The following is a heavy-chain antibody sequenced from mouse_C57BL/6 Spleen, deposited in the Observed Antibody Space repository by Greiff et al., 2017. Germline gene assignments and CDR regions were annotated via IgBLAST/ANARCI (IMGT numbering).Heavy chain of an antibody. CDR3: ARGRAYDAWFAY. CDR2: ISDGGSYT. V-gene: IGHV5-4*01. D-gene: IGHD2-12*01. Sequence: EVQLVESGGGLVKPGGSLKLSCAASGFTFSSYAMSWVRQTPEKRLEWVATISDGGSYTYYPDNVKGRFTISRDNAKNNLYLQMSHLKSEDTAMYYCARGRAYDAWFAYWGHGSRVTVSA. J-gene: IGHJ3*01. CDR1: GFTFSSYA.